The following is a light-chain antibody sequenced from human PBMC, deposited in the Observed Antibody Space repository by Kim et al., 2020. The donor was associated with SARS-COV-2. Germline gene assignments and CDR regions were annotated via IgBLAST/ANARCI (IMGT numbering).Light chain of an antibody. CDR1: QGISTW. J-gene: IGKJ4*01. V-gene: IGKV1-12*01. CDR3: RQANLFPLT. CDR2: AAS. Sequence: APVRDSVTITCRASQGISTWLGWYQLPPGKAPKLLIYAASSLQSGVPSRFSGGGSGTDFTLTISSLQPEDFATYYCRQANLFPLTFGGGTKVDIK.